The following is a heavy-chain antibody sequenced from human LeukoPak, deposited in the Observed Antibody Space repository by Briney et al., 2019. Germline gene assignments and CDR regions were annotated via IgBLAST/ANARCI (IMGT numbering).Heavy chain of an antibody. J-gene: IGHJ2*01. CDR3: AKNKGSSGWYQTWYFDL. CDR1: GFTFDDYA. D-gene: IGHD6-19*01. V-gene: IGHV3-9*01. CDR2: ISWNSGSI. Sequence: PGRSLRLSCAASGFTFDDYAMHWVRQAPGKGLEWVSGISWNSGSIGYADSVKGRFTISRDNAKNSLYLQMNSLRAEDTALHYCAKNKGSSGWYQTWYFDLWGRGTLVTVSS.